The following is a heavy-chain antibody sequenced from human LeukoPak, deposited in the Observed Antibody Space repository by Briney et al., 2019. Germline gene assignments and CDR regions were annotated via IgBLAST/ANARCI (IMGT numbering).Heavy chain of an antibody. D-gene: IGHD2-21*02. Sequence: GGSLRLSCAASGFTFSNYGMHWVRQAPGKGLEWVAFIRSDGGSTYYGDPVKGRFTISRDNSRNTLYLQMDSLRAEDTAVYYCARATLQYYYYYGMDVWGQGTTVTVSS. J-gene: IGHJ6*02. V-gene: IGHV3-30*02. CDR3: ARATLQYYYYYGMDV. CDR2: IRSDGGST. CDR1: GFTFSNYG.